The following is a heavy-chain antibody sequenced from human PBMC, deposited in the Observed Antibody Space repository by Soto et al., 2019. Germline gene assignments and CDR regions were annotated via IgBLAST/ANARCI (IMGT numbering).Heavy chain of an antibody. Sequence: GESLKISCKVSGYSFTSYWIGWVRQMPGKGLEWMGIIYPGDSDTRYSPSFQGQVTISADKSISTAYLQWSSLKASDTAMYYCARHTGVYDYYYYMDVWGKGTTVTVSS. V-gene: IGHV5-51*01. CDR1: GYSFTSYW. CDR3: ARHTGVYDYYYYMDV. J-gene: IGHJ6*03. D-gene: IGHD2-8*01. CDR2: IYPGDSDT.